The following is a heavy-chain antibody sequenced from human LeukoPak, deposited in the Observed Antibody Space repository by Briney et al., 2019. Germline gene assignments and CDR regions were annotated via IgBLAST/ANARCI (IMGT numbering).Heavy chain of an antibody. V-gene: IGHV3-48*03. CDR1: GFTFSSYE. D-gene: IGHD2-15*01. CDR3: ARVVAARDYFDY. J-gene: IGHJ4*02. CDR2: ISSSGSTI. Sequence: PGGSLRLSCAASGFTFSSYEMNWVRQAPGKGLEWVSYISSSGSTIYYADSVKGRFTISRDNAKNSLYLQMNSRRAEDTAVYYCARVVAARDYFDYWGQGTLVTVSS.